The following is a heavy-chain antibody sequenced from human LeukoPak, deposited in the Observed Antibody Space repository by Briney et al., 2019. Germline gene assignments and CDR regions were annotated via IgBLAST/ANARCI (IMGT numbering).Heavy chain of an antibody. CDR3: ARGVRGQQLVYYYYYYMDV. Sequence: SETLSLTCAVYGGSFSGDYWSWIRQPPGKGLEWVGEINHSGSTNYNPSLKSRVSISLDSSKNQFSLKLSSVTAADTAVYYCARGVRGQQLVYYYYYYMDVWGKGTTVTVSS. CDR2: INHSGST. J-gene: IGHJ6*03. V-gene: IGHV4-34*01. D-gene: IGHD6-13*01. CDR1: GGSFSGDY.